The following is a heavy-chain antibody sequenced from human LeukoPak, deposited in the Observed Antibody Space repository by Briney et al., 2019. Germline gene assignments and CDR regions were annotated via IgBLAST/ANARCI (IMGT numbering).Heavy chain of an antibody. CDR1: GFTFSNYA. V-gene: IGHV3-23*01. D-gene: IGHD2-8*01. CDR3: TKHCSTGWANCLVP. CDR2: ISGSGRDT. Sequence: GSLRLSCTASGFTFSNYAMAWVRQAPGKGLEWVSGISGSGRDTYYADFVKGRFTISRDNSKNTLYLRLNTLRDEDTAIYYCTKHCSTGWANCLVPWGQGTLVTVSS. J-gene: IGHJ5*02.